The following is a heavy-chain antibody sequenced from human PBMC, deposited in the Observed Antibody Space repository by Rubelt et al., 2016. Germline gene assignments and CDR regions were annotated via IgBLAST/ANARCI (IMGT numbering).Heavy chain of an antibody. CDR3: ARAGWNDVVY. V-gene: IGHV3-30*04. CDR2: ISYDGSNK. J-gene: IGHJ4*02. Sequence: VRQAPGKGLEWVAVISYDGSNKYYADSVKGRFTISRDNSKNTLYLQMSSLRAEDTAVYYCARAGWNDVVYWGQGTLVTVSS. D-gene: IGHD1-1*01.